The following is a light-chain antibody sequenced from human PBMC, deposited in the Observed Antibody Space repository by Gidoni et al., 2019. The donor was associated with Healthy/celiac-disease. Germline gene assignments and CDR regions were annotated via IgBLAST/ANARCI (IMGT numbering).Light chain of an antibody. CDR2: RNN. CDR1: SSNIGSNY. CDR3: AAWDDSLSGYV. Sequence: QSVLTQPPSASGTPGPRVTTSCSGSSSNIGSNYVYGYQQLPGTAPKLLIYRNNQRPSGVPDRFSGSKSGTSASLAISGLRSEDEADYYCAAWDDSLSGYVFGTGTKVTVL. V-gene: IGLV1-47*01. J-gene: IGLJ1*01.